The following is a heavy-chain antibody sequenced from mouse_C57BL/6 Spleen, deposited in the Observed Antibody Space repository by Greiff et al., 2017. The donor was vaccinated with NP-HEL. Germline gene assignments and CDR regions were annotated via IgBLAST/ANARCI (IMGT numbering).Heavy chain of an antibody. Sequence: VQLQQSGAELVKPGASVKLSCKASGYTFTSYWMHWVKQRPGRGLEWIGRIDPNSGGTKYNEKFKSKATLAVDTPSSTAYKQLSSLTSEDSAVYYCARRNDGYYWYFDVWGTGTTVTVSS. CDR1: GYTFTSYW. CDR3: ARRNDGYYWYFDV. D-gene: IGHD2-3*01. J-gene: IGHJ1*03. CDR2: IDPNSGGT. V-gene: IGHV1-72*01.